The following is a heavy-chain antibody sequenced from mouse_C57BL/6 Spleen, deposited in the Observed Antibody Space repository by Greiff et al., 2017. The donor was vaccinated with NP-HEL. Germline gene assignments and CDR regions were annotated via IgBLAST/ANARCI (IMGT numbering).Heavy chain of an antibody. J-gene: IGHJ3*01. CDR1: GYTFTSYW. V-gene: IGHV1-69*01. CDR2: IDPSDSYT. Sequence: QVQLQQPGAELVMPGASVKLSCKASGYTFTSYWMHWVKQRPGQGLEWIGEIDPSDSYTNYNQKFKGKSTLTVDKSSSTAYMQLSSLTSEDSAVYYCARHDVAWFAYWGQGTLVTVSA. CDR3: ARHDVAWFAY.